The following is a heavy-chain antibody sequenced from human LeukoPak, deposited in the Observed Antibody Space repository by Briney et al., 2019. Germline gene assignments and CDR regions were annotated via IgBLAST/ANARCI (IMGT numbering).Heavy chain of an antibody. CDR3: ARGEEKATITGLDS. CDR1: GFTFSNYF. V-gene: IGHV3-21*01. CDR2: ISSSSSYT. Sequence: PGGSLRLSCAASGFTFSNYFMNWVRQAPGKGLEWVSAISSSSSYTYYADSVKGRFTISRDNAENSVYLQMHGLRAEDTAVYFCARGEEKATITGLDSWGQGTLVTVSS. D-gene: IGHD5-24*01. J-gene: IGHJ4*02.